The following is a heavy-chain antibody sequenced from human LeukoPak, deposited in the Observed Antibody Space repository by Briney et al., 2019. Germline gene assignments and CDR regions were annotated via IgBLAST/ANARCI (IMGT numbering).Heavy chain of an antibody. CDR2: ISYDGSNK. Sequence: GGSLRLSCAASGFTFSSYAMHWVRQAPGKGLEWVAVISYDGSNKYYADSVKGRFTTSRDNSKNTLYLQMNSLRAEDTAVYYCARDPLLWSVAAGFWFDPWGQGTLVTVSS. J-gene: IGHJ5*02. CDR3: ARDPLLWSVAAGFWFDP. CDR1: GFTFSSYA. D-gene: IGHD6-19*01. V-gene: IGHV3-30*04.